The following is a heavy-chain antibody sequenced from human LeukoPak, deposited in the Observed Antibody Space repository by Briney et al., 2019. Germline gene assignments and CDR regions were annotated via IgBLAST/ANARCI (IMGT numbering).Heavy chain of an antibody. CDR3: ARDHRYAFDN. CDR1: GFTFSDYS. J-gene: IGHJ4*02. Sequence: GGSLRLSCAASGFTFSDYSMNWVRQAPGKGLEWISYVGISSGNTKYADSVKGRFTISGDSAKNSVSLQMNSLRVEDTAVYYCARDHRYAFDNWGQGTLVTVSS. D-gene: IGHD5-12*01. V-gene: IGHV3-48*04. CDR2: VGISSGNT.